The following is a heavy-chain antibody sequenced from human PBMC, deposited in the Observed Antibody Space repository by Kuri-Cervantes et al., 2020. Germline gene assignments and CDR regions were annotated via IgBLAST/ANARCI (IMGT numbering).Heavy chain of an antibody. J-gene: IGHJ4*02. CDR2: ISYDGSSK. CDR1: GFTFSSYS. V-gene: IGHV3-30*18. D-gene: IGHD3-10*01. CDR3: AKDRSSGFGEPDY. Sequence: GGSLRLSCAASGFTFSSYSMHWVRQAPGKGLEWMAIISYDGSSKYYADSVKGRFTISRDNSKNTLSLQMNSLRAEDTAVYYCAKDRSSGFGEPDYWGQGTLVTVSS.